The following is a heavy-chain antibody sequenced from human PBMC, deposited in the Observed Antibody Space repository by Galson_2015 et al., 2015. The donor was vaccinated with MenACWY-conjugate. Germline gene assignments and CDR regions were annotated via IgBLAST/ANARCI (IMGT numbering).Heavy chain of an antibody. D-gene: IGHD3-10*01. CDR2: IYSGGST. CDR3: ARDESLTMVRGAPRADAFDI. J-gene: IGHJ3*02. CDR1: GFTVSSNY. Sequence: SLRLSCAASGFTVSSNYMSWVRQAPGKGLEWVSVIYSGGSTYYADSVKGRFTISRDNSKNTLYLQMNSLRAEDTAVYYCARDESLTMVRGAPRADAFDIWGQGTMVTVSS. V-gene: IGHV3-66*02.